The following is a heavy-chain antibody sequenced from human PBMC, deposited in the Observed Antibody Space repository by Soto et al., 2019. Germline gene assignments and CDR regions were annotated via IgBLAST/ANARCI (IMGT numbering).Heavy chain of an antibody. J-gene: IGHJ4*02. D-gene: IGHD2-21*02. Sequence: PWGSLRLSCAASGFSFTNFAIILFRQSPWKGLEWVAGIGASGDITWYADSVKGRLSVSRDNSKNTLYLQLNSLRFEDTAVYYCAKDDFTDRGDDYFDYWGPGTLVTVSS. V-gene: IGHV3-23*01. CDR2: IGASGDIT. CDR1: GFSFTNFA. CDR3: AKDDFTDRGDDYFDY.